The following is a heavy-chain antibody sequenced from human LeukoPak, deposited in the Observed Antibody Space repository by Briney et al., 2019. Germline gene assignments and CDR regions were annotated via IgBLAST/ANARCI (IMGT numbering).Heavy chain of an antibody. V-gene: IGHV3-33*01. Sequence: GGSLRPSCAASGFTFSSYGMHWVRQAPGKGLEWVAVIWYDGSNKYYADSVKGRFTISRDNSKNTLYLQMNSLRAEDTAVYYCARAGCSSTSCKWGGNWFDPWGQGTLVTVSS. D-gene: IGHD2-2*01. CDR2: IWYDGSNK. J-gene: IGHJ5*02. CDR3: ARAGCSSTSCKWGGNWFDP. CDR1: GFTFSSYG.